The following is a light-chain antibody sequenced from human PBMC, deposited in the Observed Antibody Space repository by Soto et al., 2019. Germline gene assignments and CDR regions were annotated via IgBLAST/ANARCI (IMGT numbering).Light chain of an antibody. V-gene: IGKV3-15*01. CDR2: GAS. J-gene: IGKJ4*01. CDR3: QQYHHCPPLT. CDR1: QSVGRN. Sequence: EIVMTQSPATLSVSPGERATLSCRASQSVGRNLAWYQQKPGQAPRLLIYGASTRATGIPARFSGSGSGTAFTPAITSLQSEDFAIYFCQQYHHCPPLTFGGRTKVEIK.